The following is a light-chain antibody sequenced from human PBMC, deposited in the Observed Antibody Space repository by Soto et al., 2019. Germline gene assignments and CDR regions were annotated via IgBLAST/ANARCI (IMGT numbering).Light chain of an antibody. J-gene: IGKJ4*01. Sequence: VLTQSPCTLALSPGERATLSWRASQSVGNYLAWYQHKPGQPPRLLIYDTSTRATGVPTRFSGSRSGAEFTLTINSLQSEDFAVYYCQHYNNWPLTFGGGTKVDIK. CDR2: DTS. CDR3: QHYNNWPLT. V-gene: IGKV3-15*01. CDR1: QSVGNY.